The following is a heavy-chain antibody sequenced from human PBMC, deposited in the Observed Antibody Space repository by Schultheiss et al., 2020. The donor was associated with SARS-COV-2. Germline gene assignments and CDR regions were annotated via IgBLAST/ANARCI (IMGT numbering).Heavy chain of an antibody. CDR2: ISYDGSNK. D-gene: IGHD3-10*01. Sequence: GGSLRLSCAASGFTFSSYAMHWVRQAPGKGLEWVAVISYDGSNKYYADSVKGRFTISRDNSKNTLYLQMNSLRAEDTAVYYCARGASMVRGVTGDYWGQGTLVTVSS. CDR1: GFTFSSYA. V-gene: IGHV3-30-3*01. CDR3: ARGASMVRGVTGDY. J-gene: IGHJ4*02.